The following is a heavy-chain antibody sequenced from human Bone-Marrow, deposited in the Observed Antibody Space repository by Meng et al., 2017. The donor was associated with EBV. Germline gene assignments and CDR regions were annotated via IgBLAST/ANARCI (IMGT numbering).Heavy chain of an antibody. J-gene: IGHJ3*02. CDR3: ARDVDSLDAFDI. CDR1: GFTFSSYS. V-gene: IGHV3-21*01. D-gene: IGHD2-15*01. Sequence: EVQLVESGGXXXXXGXSLXLSCAASGFTFSSYSMNWVRQAPGKGLEWVSSISSSSSYIYYADSVKGRFTISRDNAKNSLYLQMNSLRAEDTAVYYCARDVDSLDAFDIWGQGTMVTVSS. CDR2: ISSSSSYI.